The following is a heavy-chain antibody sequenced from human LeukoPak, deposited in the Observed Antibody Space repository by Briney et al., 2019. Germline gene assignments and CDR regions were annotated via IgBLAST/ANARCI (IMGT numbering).Heavy chain of an antibody. CDR1: GFTFSSYG. Sequence: PGGSLRLSCAVSGFTFSSYGMHWVRQAPGKGLEWVAVISYDGSNKYYADSVKGRFTISRDNSKNTLYLQMNSLRAEDTAVYYCAKDRTVGASYWYFDLWGRGTLVTVSS. J-gene: IGHJ2*01. D-gene: IGHD1-26*01. CDR2: ISYDGSNK. CDR3: AKDRTVGASYWYFDL. V-gene: IGHV3-30*18.